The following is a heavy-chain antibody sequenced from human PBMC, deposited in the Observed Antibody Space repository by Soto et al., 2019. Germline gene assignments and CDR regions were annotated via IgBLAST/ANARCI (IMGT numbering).Heavy chain of an antibody. Sequence: EVQLVESGGGLVQPGGFLRLSCEGSGFTFSNYWMNWVRQAPGKGLEWVANIKQDGSEKNYVDSVKGRFTISRDNAKNSLYLQMNSLRVEDTAVYYCVVTTSTFGIWGQGAMVTVSS. V-gene: IGHV3-7*05. CDR2: IKQDGSEK. CDR3: VVTTSTFGI. CDR1: GFTFSNYW. J-gene: IGHJ3*02. D-gene: IGHD2-21*02.